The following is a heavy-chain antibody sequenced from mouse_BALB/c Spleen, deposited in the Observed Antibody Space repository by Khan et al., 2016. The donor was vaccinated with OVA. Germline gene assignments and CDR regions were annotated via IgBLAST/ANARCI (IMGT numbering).Heavy chain of an antibody. D-gene: IGHD2-1*01. CDR3: SRSNGNYWFAY. J-gene: IGHJ3*01. V-gene: IGHV9-3-1*01. Sequence: QIQLVQSGPELKKPGETVKISCKASGYTLTNYGMNWVKQAPGKGLKWMGWINTYTGEATYADDFKGRFAFSLETSASTAYLQINNLKNVATATYFCSRSNGNYWFAYWGQGTLVTVSA. CDR1: GYTLTNYG. CDR2: INTYTGEA.